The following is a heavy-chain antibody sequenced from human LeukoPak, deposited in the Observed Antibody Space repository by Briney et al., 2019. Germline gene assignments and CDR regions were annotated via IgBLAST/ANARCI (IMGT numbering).Heavy chain of an antibody. J-gene: IGHJ4*02. V-gene: IGHV6-1*01. Sequence: SQTLSLTCAISGDSVSSNSAAWNWIRQSPSRGLEWLGRTYYRSKWYNDYAVSVESRITINPDTSKNQFSLQLNSVSPEDTAVYYCARDIGDEQLVSFDCWGQGTLVTVSS. CDR1: GDSVSSNSAA. D-gene: IGHD6-13*01. CDR3: ARDIGDEQLVSFDC. CDR2: TYYRSKWYN.